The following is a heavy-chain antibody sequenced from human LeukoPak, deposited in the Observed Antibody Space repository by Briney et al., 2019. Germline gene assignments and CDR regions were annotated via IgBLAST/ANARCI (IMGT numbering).Heavy chain of an antibody. Sequence: SQTLSLTCTVSGGSISSGDYYWSWIRQPPGKGLEWIGYIYYSGSTYYNPSLKSRVTISVDTSKNQFSLKLSSVAAADTAVYYCARVDRSSTSCYTGDAFDIWGQGTMVTVS. CDR3: ARVDRSSTSCYTGDAFDI. CDR2: IYYSGST. V-gene: IGHV4-30-4*08. D-gene: IGHD2-2*02. J-gene: IGHJ3*02. CDR1: GGSISSGDYY.